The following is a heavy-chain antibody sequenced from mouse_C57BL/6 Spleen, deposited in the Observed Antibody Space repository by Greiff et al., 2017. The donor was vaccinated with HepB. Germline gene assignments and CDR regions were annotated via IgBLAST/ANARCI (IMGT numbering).Heavy chain of an antibody. CDR2: ISYDGSN. D-gene: IGHD4-1*01. V-gene: IGHV3-6*01. CDR3: ARLGRYYAMDY. Sequence: EVKLVESGPGLVKPSQSLSLTCSVTGYSITSGYYWNWIRQFPGNKLEWMGYISYDGSNNYNPSLKNRISITRDTSKNQFFLKLNSVTTEDTATYYCARLGRYYAMDYWGQGTSVTVSS. CDR1: GYSITSGYY. J-gene: IGHJ4*01.